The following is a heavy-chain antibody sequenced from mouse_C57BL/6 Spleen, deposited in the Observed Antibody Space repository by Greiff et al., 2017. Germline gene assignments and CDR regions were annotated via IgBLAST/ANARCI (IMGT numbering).Heavy chain of an antibody. D-gene: IGHD1-1*01. V-gene: IGHV1-53*01. CDR1: GYTFTSYW. CDR2: INPSNGGT. J-gene: IGHJ4*01. Sequence: QVQLQQPGTELVKPGASVKLSCKASGYTFTSYWMHWVKQRHGQGLEWIGNINPSNGGTNYNEQFKSKATLTVYKSSSTAYMQLSSLTSEDSSVYNCAKSGGLLLPPYYYAMDYWGKGTSVTVSS. CDR3: AKSGGLLLPPYYYAMDY.